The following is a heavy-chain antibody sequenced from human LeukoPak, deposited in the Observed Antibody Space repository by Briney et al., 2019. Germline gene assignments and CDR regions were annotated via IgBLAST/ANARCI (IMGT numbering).Heavy chain of an antibody. V-gene: IGHV3-23*01. CDR2: ISGSGGST. D-gene: IGHD5-12*01. J-gene: IGHJ4*02. CDR1: GFTFSSYA. CDR3: SXSLSGXDPIDY. Sequence: GGSLRLSCAASGFTFSSYAMSWVRQAPGKGLEWVSAISGSGGSTYYADSVKGRFTISRDNSKNTLYLQMNSLRAEDTAVYYGSXSLSGXDPIDYWGQGTLVTVSX.